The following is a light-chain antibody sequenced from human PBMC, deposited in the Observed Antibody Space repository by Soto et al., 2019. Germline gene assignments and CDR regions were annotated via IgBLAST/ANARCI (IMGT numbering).Light chain of an antibody. J-gene: IGLJ1*01. CDR2: DVN. CDR1: SSDVGGYNF. Sequence: QSALTQPASVSGSPGQWISISCTGTSSDVGGYNFVSWYQQHPDKAPKLVIFDVNNRPSGVSDRFSGSKSGNTASLTISGLQPEDEADYYCSSYTSDSTYVFGTGTKVTVL. CDR3: SSYTSDSTYV. V-gene: IGLV2-14*01.